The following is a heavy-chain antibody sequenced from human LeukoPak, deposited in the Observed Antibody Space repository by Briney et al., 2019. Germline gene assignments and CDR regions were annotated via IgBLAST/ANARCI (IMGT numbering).Heavy chain of an antibody. Sequence: GASVKVSCKASGGTFSSYAISWVRQAPGQGLEWMGGIIPIFGTANYAQKFQGRVTITTDESTSTAYMELSSLRSEDTAVYYCARDRGIAVADYFDYWGQGTLVTVSS. CDR2: IIPIFGTA. J-gene: IGHJ4*02. CDR1: GGTFSSYA. D-gene: IGHD6-19*01. CDR3: ARDRGIAVADYFDY. V-gene: IGHV1-69*05.